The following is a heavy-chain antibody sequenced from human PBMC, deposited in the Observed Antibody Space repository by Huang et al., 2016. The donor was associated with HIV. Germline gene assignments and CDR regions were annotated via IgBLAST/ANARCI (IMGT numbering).Heavy chain of an antibody. CDR2: INHAGVA. J-gene: IGHJ5*01. Sequence: QVQLEQWGAGLLKPSETLSLTCAVYGGSFSGYFWNWIRPSPGKELEWIGQINHAGVADYNPSLKSRATISVDTSKNQFSLRLTSVTAADTAIYYCAREIMISFGGPFDSWGHGNLVTVSS. D-gene: IGHD3-16*01. CDR3: AREIMISFGGPFDS. CDR1: GGSFSGYF. V-gene: IGHV4-34*02.